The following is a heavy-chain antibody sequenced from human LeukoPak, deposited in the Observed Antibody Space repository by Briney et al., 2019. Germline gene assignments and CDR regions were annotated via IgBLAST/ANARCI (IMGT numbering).Heavy chain of an antibody. J-gene: IGHJ6*02. Sequence: GGSLRLSCAASGFTFSSYWMSWVRQAPGKGLEWVANIKQDGSDELYVGSVKGRFTISRDNAKHSLFLQMNTLRAEDTAVYYCARDPDSSTWSSGMDVWGPGTTVTVSS. CDR1: GFTFSSYW. CDR3: ARDPDSSTWSSGMDV. V-gene: IGHV3-7*05. D-gene: IGHD6-6*01. CDR2: IKQDGSDE.